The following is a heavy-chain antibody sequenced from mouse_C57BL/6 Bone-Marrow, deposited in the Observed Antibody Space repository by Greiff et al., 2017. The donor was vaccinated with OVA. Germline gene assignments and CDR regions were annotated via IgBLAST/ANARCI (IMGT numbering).Heavy chain of an antibody. CDR1: GFTFTDYY. CDR2: VYPYNGGT. J-gene: IGHJ1*03. CDR3: ARNYYGNYGWYFDV. V-gene: IGHV1-36*01. D-gene: IGHD2-1*01. Sequence: EVQLQQSGPELVKPGASVKISCKASGFTFTDYYMHWVKQSHGKSLEWIGLVYPYNGGTSYNQKFKGKATLTVDTSSSTAYMELNSLTSEDSAVYYCARNYYGNYGWYFDVWGTGTTVTVSS.